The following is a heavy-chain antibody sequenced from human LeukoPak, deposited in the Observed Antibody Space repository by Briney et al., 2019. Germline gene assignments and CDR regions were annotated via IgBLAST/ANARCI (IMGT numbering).Heavy chain of an antibody. Sequence: GRSLRLSCAASGFTFDDYAMHWVRQAPGKGLEWVSGISWNSGSIGYADSVKGRFTISRDNAKNSLYLQMNSLRAEDTALYYCAKDISHDSSGYSAYFDYWGQGTLVTVSS. D-gene: IGHD3-22*01. J-gene: IGHJ4*02. CDR1: GFTFDDYA. CDR2: ISWNSGSI. CDR3: AKDISHDSSGYSAYFDY. V-gene: IGHV3-9*01.